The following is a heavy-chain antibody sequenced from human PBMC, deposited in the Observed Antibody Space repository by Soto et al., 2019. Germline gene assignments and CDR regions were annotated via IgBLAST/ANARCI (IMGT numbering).Heavy chain of an antibody. J-gene: IGHJ4*02. CDR2: ITGDGGDT. CDR3: AKGSATSRPYYFDY. CDR1: GCTCSSYC. Sequence: GGSLSLSCVFFGCTCSSYCRSWVRQAPGKGLEWVSAITGDGGDTFHADSVRGRLTISRDNSRNTLYLQMDSLRAEDTALYYCAKGSATSRPYYFDYWGQGTLVNVSS. V-gene: IGHV3-23*01.